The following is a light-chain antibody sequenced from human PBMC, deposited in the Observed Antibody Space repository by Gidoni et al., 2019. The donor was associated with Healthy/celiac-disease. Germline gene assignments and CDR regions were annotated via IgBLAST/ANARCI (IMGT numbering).Light chain of an antibody. J-gene: IGKJ5*01. CDR1: QSVSSSY. CDR3: HQYCSSLSIT. Sequence: EIVLTQSPGTLSLSPGERATLSCRASQSVSSSYLAWYQQKPGQAPRLLIYGASSRATGIPDRFSGSGSGTDFTLTISRLEPEDFAVYYCHQYCSSLSITFGQGTRLEIK. V-gene: IGKV3-20*01. CDR2: GAS.